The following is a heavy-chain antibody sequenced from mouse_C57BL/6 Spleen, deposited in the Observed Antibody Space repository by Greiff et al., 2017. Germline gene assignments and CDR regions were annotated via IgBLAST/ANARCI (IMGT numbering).Heavy chain of an antibody. V-gene: IGHV1-15*01. D-gene: IGHD3-2*02. CDR1: GYTFTDYE. Sequence: VQRVESGAELVRPGASVTLSCKASGYTFTDYEMHWVKQTPVHGLEWIGAIDPETGGTAYNQKFKGKAILTADKSSSTAYMELRSLTSEDSAVYYCTRSRTAHGDYWGQGTSVTVSS. CDR3: TRSRTAHGDY. J-gene: IGHJ4*01. CDR2: IDPETGGT.